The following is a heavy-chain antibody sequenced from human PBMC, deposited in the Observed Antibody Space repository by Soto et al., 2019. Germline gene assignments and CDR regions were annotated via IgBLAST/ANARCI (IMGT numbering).Heavy chain of an antibody. J-gene: IGHJ4*02. CDR2: IDWDDDK. CDR1: GFSLSTSGMC. D-gene: IGHD6-19*01. V-gene: IGHV2-70*11. Sequence: GPTLVNPTQTLTLTCTFSGFSLSTSGMCVSWIRQPPGKALEWLARIDWDDDKYYSTSLKTRLTISKDTSKNQVVLTMTNMDPVDTATYYCARIAGYRSGWYYFDYWAQGTLVTVSS. CDR3: ARIAGYRSGWYYFDY.